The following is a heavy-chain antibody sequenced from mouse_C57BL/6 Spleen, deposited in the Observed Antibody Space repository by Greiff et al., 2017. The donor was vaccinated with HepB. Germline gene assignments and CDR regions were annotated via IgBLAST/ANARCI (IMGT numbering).Heavy chain of an antibody. Sequence: VQLQQSGAELARPGASVKLSCKASGYTFTSYGISWVKQRTGQGLEWIGEIYPRSGNTYYNEKFKGKATLTADKSSSTAYMELRSLTSEDSAVYFCARGSSYERTWFAYWGQGTLVTVSA. CDR2: IYPRSGNT. D-gene: IGHD1-1*01. CDR1: GYTFTSYG. CDR3: ARGSSYERTWFAY. V-gene: IGHV1-81*01. J-gene: IGHJ3*01.